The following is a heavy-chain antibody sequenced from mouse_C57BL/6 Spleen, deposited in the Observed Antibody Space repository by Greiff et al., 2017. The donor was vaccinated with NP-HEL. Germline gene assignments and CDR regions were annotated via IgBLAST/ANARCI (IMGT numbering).Heavy chain of an antibody. V-gene: IGHV5-17*01. Sequence: EVMLVESGGGLVKPGGSLKLSCAASGFTFSDYGMHWVRQAPEKGLEWVAYISSGSSTIYYADSVQGRFTISRDNAKNTMFLQMTSLRSEDTAMYYCAMGLDYDLYFDVWGTGTTVTVSS. D-gene: IGHD2-4*01. CDR1: GFTFSDYG. J-gene: IGHJ1*03. CDR3: AMGLDYDLYFDV. CDR2: ISSGSSTI.